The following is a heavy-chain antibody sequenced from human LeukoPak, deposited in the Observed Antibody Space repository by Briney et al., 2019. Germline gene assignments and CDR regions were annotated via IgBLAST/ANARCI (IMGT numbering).Heavy chain of an antibody. CDR1: GGSFSGYY. D-gene: IGHD3-22*01. CDR3: ARSKNYYDSSGYYKFDY. Sequence: SETLSLTCAVYGGSFSGYYWSWIRQPPGKGLEWIGEINHSGSTNYNPSLKSRVTISVDKSKNQFSLKLSAVTAADTAVYYCARSKNYYDSSGYYKFDYWGQGTLVTVSS. J-gene: IGHJ4*02. CDR2: INHSGST. V-gene: IGHV4-34*01.